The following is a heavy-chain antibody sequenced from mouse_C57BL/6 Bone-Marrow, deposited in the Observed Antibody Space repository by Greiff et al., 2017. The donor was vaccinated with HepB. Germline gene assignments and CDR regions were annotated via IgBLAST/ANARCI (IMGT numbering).Heavy chain of an antibody. CDR3: ARDVYSEGAMDY. Sequence: EVKLVESGGGLVQSGRSLRLSCATSGFTFSDFYMEWVRQAPGKGLEWIAASRNKANDYTTEYSASVKGRFIVSRDTSQSILYLQMNALRAEDTAIYYCARDVYSEGAMDYWGQGTSVTVSS. CDR2: SRNKANDYTT. D-gene: IGHD2-12*01. J-gene: IGHJ4*01. CDR1: GFTFSDFY. V-gene: IGHV7-1*01.